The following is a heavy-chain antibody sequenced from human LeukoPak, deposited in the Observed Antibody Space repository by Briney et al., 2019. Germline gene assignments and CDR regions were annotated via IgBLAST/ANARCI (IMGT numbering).Heavy chain of an antibody. Sequence: SGGSLRLSCAASGFTFSSYAMSWVRQAPGRGLEWVSTISGSGGSTYYADSVKGRFTISRDNSKNTLYLQMNSLRAEDTAVYYCANGSGLTGTFFDYWGQGTLVTVSS. D-gene: IGHD7-27*01. CDR1: GFTFSSYA. CDR3: ANGSGLTGTFFDY. J-gene: IGHJ4*02. CDR2: ISGSGGST. V-gene: IGHV3-23*01.